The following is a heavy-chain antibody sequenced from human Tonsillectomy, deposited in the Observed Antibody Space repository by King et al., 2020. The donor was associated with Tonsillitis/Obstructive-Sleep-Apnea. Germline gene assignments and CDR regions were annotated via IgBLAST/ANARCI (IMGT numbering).Heavy chain of an antibody. D-gene: IGHD6-19*01. CDR2: ISYDGSNK. J-gene: IGHJ4*02. V-gene: IGHV3-30*04. Sequence: VQLVESGGGVVQPGRSLRLSCAASGFTFSSYAIHWVRQAPGKGLEWVAVISYDGSNKYYADSVKGRFTISRDNSKNTLYLQMNRLRAEDTAVYYCARELGSRGWPPPFDSGGQAPLAPVS. CDR3: ARELGSRGWPPPFDS. CDR1: GFTFSSYA.